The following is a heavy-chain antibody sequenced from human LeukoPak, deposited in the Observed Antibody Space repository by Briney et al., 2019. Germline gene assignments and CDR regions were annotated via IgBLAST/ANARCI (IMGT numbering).Heavy chain of an antibody. V-gene: IGHV3-30*02. J-gene: IGHJ3*02. Sequence: PGGSLRLSCAASGFTFSSYGMHWVRQAPGKGLEWVAFIRYDGSNKYYADSVKGRFTISRDNAKNSLYLQMNSLRAEDTAVYYCARESFGYQSLGVNDAFDIWGQGTMVTVSS. D-gene: IGHD6-19*01. CDR2: IRYDGSNK. CDR1: GFTFSSYG. CDR3: ARESFGYQSLGVNDAFDI.